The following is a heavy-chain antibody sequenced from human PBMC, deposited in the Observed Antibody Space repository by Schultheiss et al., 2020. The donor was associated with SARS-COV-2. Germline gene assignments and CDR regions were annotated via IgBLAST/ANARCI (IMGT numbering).Heavy chain of an antibody. J-gene: IGHJ4*02. CDR2: IYWNDDK. D-gene: IGHD3-22*01. Sequence: SGPTLVKPTQTLTLTCTFSGFSLSTSEVGVGWIRQPPGKALEWLALIYWNDDKRYSPSLKSRLTITKDTSKNQVVLTMTNMDPVDTATYYCARFHYYDSSGYYYDPRFDYWGQGTLVTVSS. CDR3: ARFHYYDSSGYYYDPRFDY. V-gene: IGHV2-5*01. CDR1: GFSLSTSEVG.